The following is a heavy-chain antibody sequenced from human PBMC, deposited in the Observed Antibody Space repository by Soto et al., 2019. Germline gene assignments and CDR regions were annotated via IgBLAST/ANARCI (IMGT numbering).Heavy chain of an antibody. Sequence: QVQLVQSGAEVKKPGASVKVSCKASGYSFTAYYMHWVRQAPGQGLEWMGWINPNSGDTNYTQKFQGRVTMTRDPSISTAYMELSRLRSDDTAVFYCARSVSTIAARPDYWGQGTLVTVSS. J-gene: IGHJ4*02. CDR2: INPNSGDT. CDR1: GYSFTAYY. CDR3: ARSVSTIAARPDY. V-gene: IGHV1-2*02. D-gene: IGHD6-6*01.